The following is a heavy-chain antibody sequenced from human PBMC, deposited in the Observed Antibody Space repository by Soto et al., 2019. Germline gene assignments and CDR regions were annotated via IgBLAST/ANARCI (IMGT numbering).Heavy chain of an antibody. V-gene: IGHV1-8*01. CDR3: ARAGGRGSWPRGTSNWFDP. D-gene: IGHD6-13*01. CDR1: GYTFTSYD. J-gene: IGHJ5*02. Sequence: ASVKVSCKASGYTFTSYDINWVRQATGQGLEWMGWMNPNSGNTGYAQKFQGRVTMTRNTSISTAYMKLSSLRSEDTAVYYCARAGGRGSWPRGTSNWFDPWGQGTLVTVSS. CDR2: MNPNSGNT.